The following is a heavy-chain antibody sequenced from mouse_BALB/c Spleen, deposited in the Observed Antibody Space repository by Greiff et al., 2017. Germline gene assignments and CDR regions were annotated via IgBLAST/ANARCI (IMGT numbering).Heavy chain of an antibody. V-gene: IGHV5-6-5*01. Sequence: EVNLVESGGGLVKPGGSLKLSCAASGFTFSSYAMSWVRQTPEKRLEWVASISSGGSTYYPDSVKGRFTISRDNARNILYLQMSSLRSEDTAMYYCARGGTVAYYYAMDYWGQGTSVTVSS. CDR3: ARGGTVAYYYAMDY. CDR2: ISSGGST. J-gene: IGHJ4*01. D-gene: IGHD1-1*01. CDR1: GFTFSSYA.